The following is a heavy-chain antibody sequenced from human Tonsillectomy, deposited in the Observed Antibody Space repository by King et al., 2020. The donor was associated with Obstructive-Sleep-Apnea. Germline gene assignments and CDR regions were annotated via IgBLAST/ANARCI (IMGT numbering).Heavy chain of an antibody. D-gene: IGHD4-17*01. Sequence: QLVQSGAEVKKPGASVKVSCKASGYTFTSYDINWVRQATGQGLEWMGWMNPNSGNTGYAQKFQGRVTMTRSTSISTAYMELSSLRSEETAVYYCARAPSVTEYYYYYYGMDVWGQGTTVTVSS. V-gene: IGHV1-8*01. J-gene: IGHJ6*02. CDR2: MNPNSGNT. CDR3: ARAPSVTEYYYYYYGMDV. CDR1: GYTFTSYD.